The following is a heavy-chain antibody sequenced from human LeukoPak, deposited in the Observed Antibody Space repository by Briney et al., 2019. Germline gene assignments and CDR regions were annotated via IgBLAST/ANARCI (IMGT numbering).Heavy chain of an antibody. CDR1: GFTFSSYS. J-gene: IGHJ6*03. Sequence: GGSLRLSCAASGFTFSSYSMNWVRQAPGKGLEWVSSISSSSSYIYYADSVKGRFTISRDNAKNSLYLQMNSLRAEDTAVYYCASGLGWLPYYYYYMDVWGKGTTVTVSS. D-gene: IGHD4-23*01. CDR3: ASGLGWLPYYYYYMDV. CDR2: ISSSSSYI. V-gene: IGHV3-21*01.